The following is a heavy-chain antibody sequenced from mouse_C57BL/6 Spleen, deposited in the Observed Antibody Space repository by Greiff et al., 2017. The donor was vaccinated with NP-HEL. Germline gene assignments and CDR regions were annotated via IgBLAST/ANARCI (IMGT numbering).Heavy chain of an antibody. CDR1: GYTFTTYP. V-gene: IGHV1-47*01. CDR3: ARGWFYAMDY. J-gene: IGHJ4*01. D-gene: IGHD2-2*01. Sequence: VHLVESGAELVKPGASVEMSCKASGYTFTTYPIEWMKQNHGKSLEWIGNFHTYNDDTKYNEKFKGKATLTVEKSSSTVYLELSRLTSDDSAVYYCARGWFYAMDYWGQGTSVTVAS. CDR2: FHTYNDDT.